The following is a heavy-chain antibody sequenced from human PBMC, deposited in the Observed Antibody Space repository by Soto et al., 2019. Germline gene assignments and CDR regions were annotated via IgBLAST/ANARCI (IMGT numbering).Heavy chain of an antibody. CDR1: GYTFTSYD. D-gene: IGHD4-17*01. CDR3: AREGTTVTYFDY. Sequence: ASVKVSCKASGYTFTSYDINWVRQATGQGLEWMGWMNPNSGNTGYAQKFQGRVTMTRNTSISTAYMELSSLRSEDTAVYYCAREGTTVTYFDYWGQGTLVTVSS. V-gene: IGHV1-8*01. J-gene: IGHJ4*02. CDR2: MNPNSGNT.